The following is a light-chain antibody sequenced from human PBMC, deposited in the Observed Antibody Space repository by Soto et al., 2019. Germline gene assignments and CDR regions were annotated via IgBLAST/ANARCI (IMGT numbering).Light chain of an antibody. J-gene: IGKJ4*01. CDR2: CAA. CDR1: QSVSSSY. CDR3: QQDGSSPT. V-gene: IGKV3-20*01. Sequence: EIVLTQSPGTLSLSPGERATLSCRASQSVSSSYLAWYQQKPGQAPRLLIYCAASRATGIPDRFSGSGSGTDFTLTISRLEPEDYAVYYCQQDGSSPTFGGGTKVEIK.